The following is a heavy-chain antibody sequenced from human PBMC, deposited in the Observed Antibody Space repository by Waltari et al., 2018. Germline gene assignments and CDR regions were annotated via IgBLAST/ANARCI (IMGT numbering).Heavy chain of an antibody. CDR1: GFTFSSYS. Sequence: EVQLVESGGGLVQPGGSLRLSCAASGFTFSSYSMNWVRQAPGKGLEWVSYISSSSSTRYYADSVKGRFTISRDNAKNSLYLQMNSLRAEDTAVYYCARHQYGGKKPTNFDYWGQGTLVTVSS. CDR2: ISSSSSTR. V-gene: IGHV3-48*04. D-gene: IGHD2-15*01. J-gene: IGHJ4*02. CDR3: ARHQYGGKKPTNFDY.